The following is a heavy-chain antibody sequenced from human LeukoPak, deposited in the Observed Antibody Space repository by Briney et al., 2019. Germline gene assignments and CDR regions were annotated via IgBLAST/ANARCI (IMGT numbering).Heavy chain of an antibody. Sequence: GGLRLSCAASGFTFSSYGMSWVRQAPGKGLEWVSGISGSGSGTYYADSVKGRFTISRDNSKNTLHLQMNSLRAEDTAVYYCATHGSAHYYMDVWGKRTTVTISS. CDR1: GFTFSSYG. D-gene: IGHD2-2*03. CDR2: ISGSGSGT. CDR3: ATHGSAHYYMDV. V-gene: IGHV3-23*01. J-gene: IGHJ6*03.